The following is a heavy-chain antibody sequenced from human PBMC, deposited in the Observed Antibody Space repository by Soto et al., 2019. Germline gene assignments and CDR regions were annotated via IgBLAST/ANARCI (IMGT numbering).Heavy chain of an antibody. CDR1: GYSFTSYW. J-gene: IGHJ4*02. CDR2: IYPGDSDT. D-gene: IGHD3-3*01. V-gene: IGHV5-51*01. CDR3: ARLPYYDFGSGYSQLEY. Sequence: GESLKISCKGSGYSFTSYWIGWERQMPGKGLEWMGIIYPGDSDTRYSPSLQGQLTISADKSISTAYLQWSSLKTSGTAMYYCARLPYYDFGSGYSQLEYWGQGTLVTVSS.